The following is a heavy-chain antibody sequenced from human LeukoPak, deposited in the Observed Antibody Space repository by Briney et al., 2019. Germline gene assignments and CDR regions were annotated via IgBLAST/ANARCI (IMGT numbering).Heavy chain of an antibody. CDR3: TRQGHYYDSSGYYYVDY. CDR1: GFTFSGSA. CDR2: IRSKANSYAT. V-gene: IGHV3-73*01. D-gene: IGHD3-22*01. Sequence: GGSLRLSCAASGFTFSGSAMHWVRQASGKGLEGVGRIRSKANSYATAYAASVKVRATISRGDSNTTAYLKMHSLKTEDTAVYYCTRQGHYYDSSGYYYVDYWGQGTLVTVSP. J-gene: IGHJ4*02.